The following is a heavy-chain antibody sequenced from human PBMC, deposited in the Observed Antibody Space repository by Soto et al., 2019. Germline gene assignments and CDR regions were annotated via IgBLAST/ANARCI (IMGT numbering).Heavy chain of an antibody. CDR1: GFTFSSYW. V-gene: IGHV3-7*01. J-gene: IGHJ6*03. CDR3: ARESSSRREDIVVVPAAMLGYYYYMDV. CDR2: IKQDGSEK. D-gene: IGHD2-2*01. Sequence: GGSLRLSCAASGFTFSSYWMSWVRQAPGKGLEWVANIKQDGSEKYYVDSVKGRFTISRDNAKNSLYLQMNSLRAEDTAVYYCARESSSRREDIVVVPAAMLGYYYYMDVWGKGTTVTVSS.